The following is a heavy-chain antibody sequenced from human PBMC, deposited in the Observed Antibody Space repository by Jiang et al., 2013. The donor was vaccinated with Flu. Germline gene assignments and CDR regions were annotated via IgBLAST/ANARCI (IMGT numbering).Heavy chain of an antibody. CDR1: GGSISSYY. V-gene: IGHV4-59*01. CDR3: ARGPFDYDFWSGYLDY. D-gene: IGHD3-3*01. CDR2: IYYSGST. Sequence: PGLVKPSETLSLTCTVSGGSISSYYWSWIRQPPGKGLEWIGYIYYSGSTNYNPSLKSRVTISVDTSKNQFSLKLSSVTAADTAVYYCARGPFDYDFWSGYLDYWGQGTLVTVSS. J-gene: IGHJ4*02.